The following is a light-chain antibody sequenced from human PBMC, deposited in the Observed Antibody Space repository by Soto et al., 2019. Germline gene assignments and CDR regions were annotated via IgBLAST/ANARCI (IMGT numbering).Light chain of an antibody. V-gene: IGKV3-20*01. CDR1: QSVRSTF. J-gene: IGKJ2*01. Sequence: VLPQSPDTLSLSPGDRATLSCRASQSVRSTFLAWYQQKPGQAPRLLIYGASNRAAGIPERFSGSASGTEFTLTISSLEPDDSAVYYCQQYHDSPMNTFGQGTKRQIK. CDR2: GAS. CDR3: QQYHDSPMNT.